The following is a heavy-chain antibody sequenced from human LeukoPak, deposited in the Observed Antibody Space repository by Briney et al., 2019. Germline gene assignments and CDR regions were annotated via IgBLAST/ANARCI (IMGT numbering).Heavy chain of an antibody. D-gene: IGHD5-12*01. Sequence: SETLSLTCAVSGYSISSGYYWGWIRQPPGKGLEWIGSIYHSGSTYYNPSLKSRVTISVDTSKNPSSLKLSSVTAADTAVYYCARDSRGYDYGFDYWGQGTLVTVSS. J-gene: IGHJ4*02. CDR3: ARDSRGYDYGFDY. CDR2: IYHSGST. V-gene: IGHV4-38-2*02. CDR1: GYSISSGYY.